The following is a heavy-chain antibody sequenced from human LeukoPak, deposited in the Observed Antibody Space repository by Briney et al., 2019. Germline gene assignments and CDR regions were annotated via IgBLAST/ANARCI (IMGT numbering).Heavy chain of an antibody. D-gene: IGHD3-10*01. CDR1: GGSISSSSYY. CDR2: IYYSGST. V-gene: IGHV4-39*01. Sequence: KTSETLSLTCTVSGGSISSSSYYWGWIRQPPGKGLEWTGSIYYSGSTYYNPSLKSRVTISVDTSKNQFSLKLSSVTAADTAVYYCARRRYYYGSGSYYNWFDPWGQGTLVTVSS. CDR3: ARRRYYYGSGSYYNWFDP. J-gene: IGHJ5*02.